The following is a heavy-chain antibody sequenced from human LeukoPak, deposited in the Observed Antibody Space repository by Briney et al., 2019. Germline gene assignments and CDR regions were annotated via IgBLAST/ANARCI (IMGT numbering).Heavy chain of an antibody. D-gene: IGHD3-22*01. V-gene: IGHV4-39*01. CDR3: ASSTSYYYDTSGYFEY. J-gene: IGHJ4*02. CDR2: LAYSGST. Sequence: PSETLSLTCTVSGGFIGSSSFSWAWIRQTPGKGLEWIGSLAYSGSTYYKSSLKSRVTLSVDAAKNQFSLNLTSVTAADTALFYCASSTSYYYDTSGYFEYWGQGILVTVSS. CDR1: GGFIGSSSFS.